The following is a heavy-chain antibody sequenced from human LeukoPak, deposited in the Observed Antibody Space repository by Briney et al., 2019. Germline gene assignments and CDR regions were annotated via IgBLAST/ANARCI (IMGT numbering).Heavy chain of an antibody. CDR1: GGSISSSSYY. CDR3: ARISEVAGVTVFDY. Sequence: SETLSLTCTVPGGSISSSSYYWGWIRQPPGKGLEWIGSIYYSGSTYYNPSLKSRVTISVDTSKNQFSLKLSSVTAADTAVYYCARISEVAGVTVFDYWGQGTLVTVSS. CDR2: IYYSGST. J-gene: IGHJ4*02. D-gene: IGHD6-19*01. V-gene: IGHV4-39*01.